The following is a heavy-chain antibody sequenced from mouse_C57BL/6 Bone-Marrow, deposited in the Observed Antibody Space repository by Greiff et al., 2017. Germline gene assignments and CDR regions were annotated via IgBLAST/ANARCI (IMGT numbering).Heavy chain of an antibody. Sequence: EVKLVESGPGLVKPSQSLSLTCSVTGYSITSGYHWYWIRQFPGNKLECIGYISYDGSNNYNQSPKNRIPFTLNTSKNQFFLKLNSVTTEDTATDYGARDYGIHYAMDYWGQGTSVTVSS. CDR3: ARDYGIHYAMDY. CDR2: ISYDGSN. D-gene: IGHD1-1*01. V-gene: IGHV3-6*01. J-gene: IGHJ4*01. CDR1: GYSITSGYH.